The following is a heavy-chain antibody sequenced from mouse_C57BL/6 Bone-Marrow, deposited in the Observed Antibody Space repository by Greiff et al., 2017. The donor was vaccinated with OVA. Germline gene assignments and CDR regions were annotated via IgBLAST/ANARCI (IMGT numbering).Heavy chain of an antibody. Sequence: VKLMESGPGLVQPSQSLSITCTVSGFSLTSYGVHWVRQSPGKGLEWLGVIWRGGSTDYNAAFMSRLSITKDNSKSQVFFKMNSLQADDTAIYYCAKNSLYYWYFDVWGTGTTVTVSS. CDR2: IWRGGST. J-gene: IGHJ1*03. V-gene: IGHV2-5*01. CDR1: GFSLTSYG. CDR3: AKNSLYYWYFDV. D-gene: IGHD2-3*01.